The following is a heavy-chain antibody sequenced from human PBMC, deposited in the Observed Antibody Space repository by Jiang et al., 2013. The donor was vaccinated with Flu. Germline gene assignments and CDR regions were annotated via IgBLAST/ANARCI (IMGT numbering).Heavy chain of an antibody. CDR2: INPDSGGT. V-gene: IGHV1-2*04. J-gene: IGHJ3*02. Sequence: GLEWMGWINPDSGGTSYAQKFQDWVTMTRDTSINTAYMELSRLRSDDTAVYYCARVQTGTGAFDIWGQGTMVTVSS. D-gene: IGHD1-1*01. CDR3: ARVQTGTGAFDI.